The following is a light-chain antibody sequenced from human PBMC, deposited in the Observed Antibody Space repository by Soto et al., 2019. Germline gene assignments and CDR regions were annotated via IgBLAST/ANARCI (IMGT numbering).Light chain of an antibody. Sequence: QSVLTQPPSASWTPGQRVAISCSGSTSNIGSNTVSWYQQLPGTAPKLLIYSDNQRPSGVPDRFSGSKSGTSASLAISGLQSEDEADYYCAAWDDSLIYVFGTGTKVTVL. CDR1: TSNIGSNT. J-gene: IGLJ1*01. V-gene: IGLV1-44*01. CDR2: SDN. CDR3: AAWDDSLIYV.